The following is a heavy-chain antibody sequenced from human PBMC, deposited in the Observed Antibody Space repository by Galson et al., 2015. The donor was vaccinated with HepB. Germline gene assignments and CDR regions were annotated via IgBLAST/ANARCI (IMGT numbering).Heavy chain of an antibody. J-gene: IGHJ4*02. V-gene: IGHV3-33*08. CDR3: ARAGDIVVVPAAVMGDY. D-gene: IGHD2-2*01. CDR2: IWYDGSNK. CDR1: GFTFSSYG. Sequence: SLRLSCAASGFTFSSYGMHWVRQAPGKGLEWVAVIWYDGSNKYYADSVKGRFTISRDNSKNTLYLQMNSLRAEDTAVYYCARAGDIVVVPAAVMGDYWGQGTLVTVSS.